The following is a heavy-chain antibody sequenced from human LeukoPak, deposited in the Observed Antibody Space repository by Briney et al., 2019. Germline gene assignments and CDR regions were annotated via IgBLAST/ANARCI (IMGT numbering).Heavy chain of an antibody. V-gene: IGHV5-51*01. Sequence: GESLKISCKGSGYSFTSYWIGWVRQMPGKGLEWMGIIYPGDSDTRYSPSFQGQVTISADKSISTAYLQWSSLKASDTAMYYCATSMRVVAATPYYYYGMDVWGQGTTVTVSS. CDR1: GYSFTSYW. CDR3: ATSMRVVAATPYYYYGMDV. J-gene: IGHJ6*02. D-gene: IGHD2-15*01. CDR2: IYPGDSDT.